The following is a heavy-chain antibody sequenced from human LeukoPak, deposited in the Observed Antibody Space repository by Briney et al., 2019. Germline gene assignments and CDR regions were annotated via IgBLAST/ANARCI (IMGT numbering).Heavy chain of an antibody. J-gene: IGHJ4*02. V-gene: IGHV3-30*04. D-gene: IGHD6-19*01. CDR2: ISYDGSNK. CDR1: GFTFSTYA. Sequence: PGGSLRLSCAASGFTFSTYAMHWVRQAPGKGREGVAAISYDGSNKNYADSVKGRFTVSRDNSKNTLYLKKNSLRAEDTAVYYCARGVRIAVARYIDYWGQGTLVTVSS. CDR3: ARGVRIAVARYIDY.